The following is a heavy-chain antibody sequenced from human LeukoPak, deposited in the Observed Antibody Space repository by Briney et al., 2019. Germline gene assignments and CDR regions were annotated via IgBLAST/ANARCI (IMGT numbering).Heavy chain of an antibody. Sequence: SQTLSLTCTVSGGSISSGGYYWSWIRQPPGKGLEWVGYIFYNGITNYNPSLASRVSISIDTSKNQFSLRLRSVTAADTATYYCARDRGSGWEPFDSWGQGTLVTVSS. CDR1: GGSISSGGYY. D-gene: IGHD6-19*01. J-gene: IGHJ4*02. V-gene: IGHV4-61*08. CDR3: ARDRGSGWEPFDS. CDR2: IFYNGIT.